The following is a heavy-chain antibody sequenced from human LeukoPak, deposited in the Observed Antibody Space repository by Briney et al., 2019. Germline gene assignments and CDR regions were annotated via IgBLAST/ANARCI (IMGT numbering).Heavy chain of an antibody. CDR2: IYYSGST. CDR3: ARVKDYSKRGYYFDY. V-gene: IGHV4-59*01. J-gene: IGHJ4*02. CDR1: GGSISSYY. D-gene: IGHD4-11*01. Sequence: SETLSLTCTVSGGSISSYYWSWIRQPPGKGLEWIGYIYYSGSTNYNPSLKSRVTISVDTSKNQFSLELSSVTAADTAVYYCARVKDYSKRGYYFDYWGQGTLVTVSS.